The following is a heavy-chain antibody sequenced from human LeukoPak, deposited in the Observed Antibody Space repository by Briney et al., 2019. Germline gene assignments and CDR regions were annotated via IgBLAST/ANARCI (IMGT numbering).Heavy chain of an antibody. CDR3: ARAGYSSSWYGDYFDY. Sequence: GRSLRLSCVASGFIFSNYGMNWVRQAPGKGLEWVSSISSSSSYIYYADSVKGRFTISRDNAKNSLYLQMNSLRAEDTAVYYCARAGYSSSWYGDYFDYWGQGTLVTVSS. V-gene: IGHV3-21*01. J-gene: IGHJ4*02. CDR1: GFIFSNYG. CDR2: ISSSSSYI. D-gene: IGHD6-13*01.